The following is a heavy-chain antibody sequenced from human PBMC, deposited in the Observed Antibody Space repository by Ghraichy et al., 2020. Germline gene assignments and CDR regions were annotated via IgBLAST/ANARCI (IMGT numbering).Heavy chain of an antibody. D-gene: IGHD6-13*01. J-gene: IGHJ6*02. Sequence: GGSLRLSCAASGFTFSNYDMRWVRQAPVKGLEWVSTVTRNGDTTYADSVRGRFTISRDNSKNTVYLQMSSLRAEDTDVYYCARRIPDRKGMDVWGQGTTVTVSS. CDR3: ARRIPDRKGMDV. CDR1: GFTFSNYD. CDR2: VTRNGDTT. V-gene: IGHV3-23*01.